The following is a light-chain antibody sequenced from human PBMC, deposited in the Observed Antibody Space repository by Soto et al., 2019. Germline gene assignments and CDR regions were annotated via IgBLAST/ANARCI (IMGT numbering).Light chain of an antibody. V-gene: IGKV1-33*01. CDR3: QQYYNLPVT. J-gene: IGKJ5*01. Sequence: DIQMTQSPSSLSASVGDRVTITCQASQDISNYLNWYQQKPGKAPKLLIYDASNLETGVPSRFSGSGCGTGFNFTISSLQPEDIATYYCQQYYNLPVTFGRGTRLEIK. CDR1: QDISNY. CDR2: DAS.